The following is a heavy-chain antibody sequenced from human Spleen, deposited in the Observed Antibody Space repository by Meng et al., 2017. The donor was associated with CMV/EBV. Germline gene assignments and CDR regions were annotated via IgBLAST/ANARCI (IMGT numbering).Heavy chain of an antibody. CDR2: IHPHRGDT. CDR1: GFTFTAHY. CDR3: AKDLRSTPDPGIVVVPAFDY. D-gene: IGHD2-2*01. Sequence: GESLKISCAASGFTFTAHYFHWVRQAPGQGLEWMGWIHPHRGDTNYAQQFQGRVTLTRDTSINTGYMELTRLTSDDTAVYYCAKDLRSTPDPGIVVVPAFDYWGQGTLVTVSS. J-gene: IGHJ4*02. V-gene: IGHV1-2*02.